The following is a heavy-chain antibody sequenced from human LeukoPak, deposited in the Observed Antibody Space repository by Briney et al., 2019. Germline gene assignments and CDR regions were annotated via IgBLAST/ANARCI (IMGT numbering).Heavy chain of an antibody. D-gene: IGHD3-22*01. CDR2: IYPGDSDT. J-gene: IGHJ6*02. CDR3: ARHLLNYYDSSGRPIYGMDV. CDR1: EYSFTSYW. V-gene: IGHV5-51*01. Sequence: GESLKISCKGSEYSFTSYWIGWVSQMPGKGLEWMGIIYPGDSDTRYSPSFQGQVTISADKSISTAYLQWSSLKASDTAMYYCARHLLNYYDSSGRPIYGMDVWGQGTTVTVSS.